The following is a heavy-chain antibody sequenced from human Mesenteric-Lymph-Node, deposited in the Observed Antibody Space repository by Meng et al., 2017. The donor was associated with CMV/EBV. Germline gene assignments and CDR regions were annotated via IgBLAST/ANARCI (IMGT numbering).Heavy chain of an antibody. Sequence: GGSLRLSCAASGFTFSSYEMNWVRQAPGKGLEWVSYISGSGSTIYYADSVKGRFTISRDNAKNSLYLQMNSLRAEDTAVYYCARFQGPEYFQHWGQGTLVTVSS. J-gene: IGHJ1*01. CDR1: GFTFSSYE. V-gene: IGHV3-48*03. CDR2: ISGSGSTI. CDR3: ARFQGPEYFQH.